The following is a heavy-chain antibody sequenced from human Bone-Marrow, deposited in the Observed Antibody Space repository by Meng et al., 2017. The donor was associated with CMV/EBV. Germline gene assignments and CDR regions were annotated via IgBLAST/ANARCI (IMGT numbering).Heavy chain of an antibody. CDR2: INWEGDDT. V-gene: IGHV3-20*04. CDR3: ARRKSGWTFDY. J-gene: IGHJ4*02. CDR1: GFIFNDYG. D-gene: IGHD6-19*01. Sequence: LSCAASGFIFNDYGMSWVRQAPGKGPEWVYDINWEGDDTGYADSVKGRFTISRDNAKNSLYLQMNSLRAEDTALYYCARRKSGWTFDYWGQGTLVTVSS.